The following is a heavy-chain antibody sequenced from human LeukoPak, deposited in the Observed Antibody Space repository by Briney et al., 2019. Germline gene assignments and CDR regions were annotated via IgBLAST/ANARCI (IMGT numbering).Heavy chain of an antibody. CDR1: GFTFSSYW. CDR3: ARANYGSGRAAFDI. J-gene: IGHJ3*02. CDR2: INSDGSST. Sequence: GGSLRLSCAPSGFTFSSYWMHWVRQAPGKGLVWVSRINSDGSSTSYADSVKGRFTISRDNAKDTLYLQMNSLRADDTAVYYCARANYGSGRAAFDIWGQGTMVTVSS. D-gene: IGHD3-10*01. V-gene: IGHV3-74*01.